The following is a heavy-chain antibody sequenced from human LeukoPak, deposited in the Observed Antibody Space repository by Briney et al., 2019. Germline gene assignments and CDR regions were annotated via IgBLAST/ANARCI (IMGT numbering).Heavy chain of an antibody. V-gene: IGHV3-53*01. CDR2: LYGDGRT. J-gene: IGHJ6*04. CDR3: ATEVVVPGVGAIDV. D-gene: IGHD2-15*01. Sequence: GGSLRLSCAASGFTVSSNYMSWVRQAPGKGLEWVSVLYGDGRTYYADSVRGRFTISRDNSKNTLHLQMNSLRAEDTAVYYCATEVVVPGVGAIDVWGKGTTVTVSS. CDR1: GFTVSSNY.